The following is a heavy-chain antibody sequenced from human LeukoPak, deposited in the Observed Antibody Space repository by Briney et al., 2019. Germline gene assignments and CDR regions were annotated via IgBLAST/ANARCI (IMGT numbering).Heavy chain of an antibody. V-gene: IGHV3-33*05. Sequence: GGSLRLSCVASGFTYSHNGTHWVRQAPGKGLEWVAFIQYDGNTIFYADSVKGRFTISRDNAKNSLYLQMNSLRAEDTAVYYCARTRPSNWFDPWGQGTLVTVSS. CDR2: IQYDGNTI. J-gene: IGHJ5*02. CDR3: ARTRPSNWFDP. CDR1: GFTYSHNG. D-gene: IGHD2-2*01.